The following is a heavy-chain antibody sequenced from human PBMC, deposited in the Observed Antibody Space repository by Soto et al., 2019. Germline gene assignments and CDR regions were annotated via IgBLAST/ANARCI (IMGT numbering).Heavy chain of an antibody. CDR2: INSDGTTI. V-gene: IGHV3-74*01. Sequence: PGGSLRLSCAASGFTFSSRWMHWVRQAPGKGLVWVSRINSDGTTITYADSVKGRFTTSRDNAKNTLYLQMNSLRAEDTAVYYCAKDRLGGNFDYWDQGTQVTVSS. CDR3: AKDRLGGNFDY. CDR1: GFTFSSRW. J-gene: IGHJ4*02.